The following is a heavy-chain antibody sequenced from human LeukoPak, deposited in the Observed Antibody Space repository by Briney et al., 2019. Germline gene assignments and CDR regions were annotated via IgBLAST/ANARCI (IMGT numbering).Heavy chain of an antibody. CDR1: GFTFSSYS. CDR2: ISSSSSYI. J-gene: IGHJ4*02. V-gene: IGHV3-21*01. CDR3: AREKSKIRAMDY. D-gene: IGHD5-18*01. Sequence: GGSLRLSCAASGFTFSSYSMNWVRQAPGKGLEWVSSISSSSSYIYYADSVKGRFTISRDNAKNSLYLQMNSLRAEDTAVYYCAREKSKIRAMDYWGQGTLVTASS.